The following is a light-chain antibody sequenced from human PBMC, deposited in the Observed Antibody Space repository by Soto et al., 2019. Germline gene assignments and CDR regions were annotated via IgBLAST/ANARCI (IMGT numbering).Light chain of an antibody. CDR3: QSYDSSLSGFYV. CDR1: SSNIGAGYD. V-gene: IGLV1-40*01. J-gene: IGLJ1*01. CDR2: GNS. Sequence: QSVLTHPPSVSWAPGQRVTISCTGSSSNIGAGYDVHWYQQLPGTAPKLLIYGNSNRPSGVPDRFSGSKSGTSASLAITGLQAEDEADYYCQSYDSSLSGFYVFGTGTKVTAL.